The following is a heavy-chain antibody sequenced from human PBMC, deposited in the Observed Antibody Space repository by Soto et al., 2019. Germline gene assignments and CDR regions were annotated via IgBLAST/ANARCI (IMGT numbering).Heavy chain of an antibody. CDR1: GFTFIRDG. J-gene: IGHJ4*02. CDR3: AREGDGSRWFNYFDY. Sequence: PGGSLRLSCAASGFTFIRDGMHWVRQAPGKGLEWVSYMSSGGSTIYYADSVKGRFTISRDNAKNSLYLQMNSLRAEDTAVYYCAREGDGSRWFNYFDYWGQGT. D-gene: IGHD6-13*01. V-gene: IGHV3-48*01. CDR2: MSSGGSTI.